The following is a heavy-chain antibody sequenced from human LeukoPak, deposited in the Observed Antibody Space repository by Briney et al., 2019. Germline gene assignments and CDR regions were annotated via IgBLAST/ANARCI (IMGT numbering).Heavy chain of an antibody. V-gene: IGHV4-59*01. CDR1: DDSISDYY. Sequence: PSETLSLTCTVSDDSISDYYRGWIRQPPGKGLEWIGYIHNSGTSTYNLSLKSRVTISADTSKNQFSLKLNSMTTADTAVYYCTRGAGWFIDYWGQGILVTVSS. D-gene: IGHD2-8*02. J-gene: IGHJ4*02. CDR3: TRGAGWFIDY. CDR2: IHNSGTS.